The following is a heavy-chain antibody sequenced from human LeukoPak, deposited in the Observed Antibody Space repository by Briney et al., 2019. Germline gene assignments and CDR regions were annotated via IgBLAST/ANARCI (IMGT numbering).Heavy chain of an antibody. Sequence: PSETLSLTCAVYGGSFSGYYWSWIRQPPGKGLEWIGEINHSGSTNYNPSLKSRVTISVDTSKNQFSLKLSSVTAADTAVYYCAAHHRLMGGYGSSPFDYWGQGTLVTVSS. J-gene: IGHJ4*02. D-gene: IGHD6-13*01. CDR3: AAHHRLMGGYGSSPFDY. V-gene: IGHV4-34*01. CDR1: GGSFSGYY. CDR2: INHSGST.